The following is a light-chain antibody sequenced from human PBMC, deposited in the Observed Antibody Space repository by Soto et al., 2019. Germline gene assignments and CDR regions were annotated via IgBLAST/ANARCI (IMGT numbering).Light chain of an antibody. CDR1: QNINTY. CDR2: AAS. CDR3: QQSYFTPRA. J-gene: IGKJ2*01. V-gene: IGKV1-39*01. Sequence: DIQMTQSPSSLSASVGDRVTITCRASQNINTYLNWYQQKPGKAPKLLVYAASNVQSGVPSRFSGSGSGTDFTLTISNLQAEDFATYYCQQSYFTPRAFGQGTRLDIK.